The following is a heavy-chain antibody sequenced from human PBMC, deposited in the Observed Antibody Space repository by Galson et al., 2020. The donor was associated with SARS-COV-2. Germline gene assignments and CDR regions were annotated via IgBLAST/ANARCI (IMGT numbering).Heavy chain of an antibody. Sequence: SETLSLTCAVSDGSFSTYYWSWIRQSPGKGLEWNGEINHSGSTNYNPSLKSRITMSVDMSRTQFSLKLRSVTAADTGVYYCARDGAVRPDANYYMDVWGMGTTVTVSS. CDR2: INHSGST. J-gene: IGHJ6*03. V-gene: IGHV4-34*10. CDR3: ARDGAVRPDANYYMDV. D-gene: IGHD6-6*01. CDR1: DGSFSTYY.